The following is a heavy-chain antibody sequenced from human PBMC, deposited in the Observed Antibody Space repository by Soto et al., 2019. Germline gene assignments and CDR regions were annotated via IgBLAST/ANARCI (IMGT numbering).Heavy chain of an antibody. J-gene: IGHJ6*02. CDR1: GGSISSSSYY. CDR3: ATLTDTAMADYYYYGMDV. Sequence: SDTLSLTCTVSGGSISSSSYYWGWIRQPPGKGLEWIGSIYYSGSTYYNPSLKSRVTISVDTSKNQFSLKLSSVTAADTAVYYCATLTDTAMADYYYYGMDVWGQGTTVTVSS. V-gene: IGHV4-39*01. CDR2: IYYSGST. D-gene: IGHD5-18*01.